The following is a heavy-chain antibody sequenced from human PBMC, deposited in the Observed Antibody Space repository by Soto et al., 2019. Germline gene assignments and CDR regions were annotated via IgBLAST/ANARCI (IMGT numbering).Heavy chain of an antibody. J-gene: IGHJ6*02. CDR2: INHSGST. V-gene: IGHV4-34*01. D-gene: IGHD6-19*01. Sequence: PSETLSLTCAVYGGSFSGYYWSWIRQPPGKGLEWIGEINHSGSTNYNPSLKSRVTISVDTSKNQFSLKLSSVTAADTAVYYFARGPSWRVSYYYGMDVWGQGTTVTVSS. CDR3: ARGPSWRVSYYYGMDV. CDR1: GGSFSGYY.